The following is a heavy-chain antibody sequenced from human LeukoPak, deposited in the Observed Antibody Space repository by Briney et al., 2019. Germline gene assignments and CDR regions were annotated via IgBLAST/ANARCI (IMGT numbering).Heavy chain of an antibody. CDR1: GFTFIETW. D-gene: IGHD3-10*01. V-gene: IGHV3-7*01. CDR2: IKYDGSEK. J-gene: IGHJ6*03. CDR3: ARSFGEFPYYYYYMDV. Sequence: GGSLRLSCAASGFTFIETWMTWVRQAPGKGLEWVANIKYDGSEKYYVDSVKGRFTISRDNAKNSLSLQMNSLRAEDTAVYYCARSFGEFPYYYYYMDVWGKGTTVTVSS.